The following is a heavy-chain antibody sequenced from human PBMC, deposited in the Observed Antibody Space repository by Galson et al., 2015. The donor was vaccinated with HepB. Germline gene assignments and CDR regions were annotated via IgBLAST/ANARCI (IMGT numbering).Heavy chain of an antibody. CDR2: YVPILDVA. Sequence: SVKVSCKASGGTFTTYNINWVRQAPGQGLEWMGRYVPILDVANYAPNFQGRVTITADKSTTTVYLEVHSLRSGDTAVYYCAKNTVYDYYFYAMDVWGKGTTVTVSS. CDR3: AKNTVYDYYFYAMDV. J-gene: IGHJ6*04. D-gene: IGHD2/OR15-2a*01. CDR1: GGTFTTYN. V-gene: IGHV1-69*02.